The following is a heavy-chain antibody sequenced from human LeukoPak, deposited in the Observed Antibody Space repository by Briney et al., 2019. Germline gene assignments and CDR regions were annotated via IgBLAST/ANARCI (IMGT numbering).Heavy chain of an antibody. J-gene: IGHJ4*02. CDR2: ISSSSSYI. CDR1: GSTFSSYS. Sequence: PGGSLRLSCAASGSTFSSYSMNWVRQAPGKGLEWVSSISSSSSYIYYADSVKGRFTISRDNAKNSLYLQMNSLRAEDTAVYYCARSTIFGVVIIDYWGQGTLVTVSS. D-gene: IGHD3-3*01. V-gene: IGHV3-21*01. CDR3: ARSTIFGVVIIDY.